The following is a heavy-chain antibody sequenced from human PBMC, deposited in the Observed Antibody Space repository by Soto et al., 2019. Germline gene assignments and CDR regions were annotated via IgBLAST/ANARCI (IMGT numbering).Heavy chain of an antibody. Sequence: PAGSLRLACQASEFTPSSFRMTWISQAPGRGLEWVSSMSGRSKYIHYADSVKGRFTISRDNAKNSLYLQMNRLRAEDTAVYYCAREKEDEGSSSLRVYYGMDVWGQGTTVTSP. CDR1: EFTPSSFR. J-gene: IGHJ6*02. V-gene: IGHV3-21*01. D-gene: IGHD6-6*01. CDR3: AREKEDEGSSSLRVYYGMDV. CDR2: MSGRSKYI.